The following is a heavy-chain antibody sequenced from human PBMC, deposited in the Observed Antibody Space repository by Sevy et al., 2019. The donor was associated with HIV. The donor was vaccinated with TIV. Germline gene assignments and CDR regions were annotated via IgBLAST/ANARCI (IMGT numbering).Heavy chain of an antibody. Sequence: GGSLRLSCTASGFTFGDYAMSWFRQAPGKGLEWVGFIRSKAYGGTTEYAASVKGRFTISRDDSKSIAYLQMNSLKTEDTAVYYCTRAGSDYYDRSGPFDYWGQGTLVTVSS. D-gene: IGHD3-22*01. CDR1: GFTFGDYA. CDR3: TRAGSDYYDRSGPFDY. V-gene: IGHV3-49*03. J-gene: IGHJ4*02. CDR2: IRSKAYGGTT.